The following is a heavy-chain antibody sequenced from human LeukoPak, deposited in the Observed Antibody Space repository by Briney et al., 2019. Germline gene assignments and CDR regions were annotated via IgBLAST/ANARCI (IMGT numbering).Heavy chain of an antibody. CDR2: INHSGST. CDR3: XXVFXSSWYRYYWFDP. D-gene: IGHD6-13*01. V-gene: IGHV4-34*01. CDR1: GGSFSGYY. J-gene: IGHJ5*02. Sequence: SETLSLTCAVYGGSFSGYYWSWIRQPPGKGMEWIGEINHSGSTNYNPSLKSRVTISVDTSKNQFSLKLSSVNAADTAVYYWXXVFXSSWYRYYWFDPWGQGTLVTVSS.